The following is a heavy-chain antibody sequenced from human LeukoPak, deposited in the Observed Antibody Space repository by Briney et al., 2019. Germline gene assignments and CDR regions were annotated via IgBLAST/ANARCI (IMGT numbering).Heavy chain of an antibody. CDR1: GGSISSYY. J-gene: IGHJ6*02. CDR3: ARGVGTPRQWLVPRYYGMDV. D-gene: IGHD6-19*01. V-gene: IGHV4-59*01. CDR2: IYYSGST. Sequence: PSETLSLTCTVSGGSISSYYWSWIRQPPGKGLEWIGYIYYSGSTNYNPSLKSRVTISVDTSKNQFSLKLSSVTAADTAVYYCARGVGTPRQWLVPRYYGMDVWGQGTTVTVSS.